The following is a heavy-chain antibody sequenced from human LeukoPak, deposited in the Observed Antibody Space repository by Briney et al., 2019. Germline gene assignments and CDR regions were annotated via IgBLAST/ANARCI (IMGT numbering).Heavy chain of an antibody. J-gene: IGHJ4*02. D-gene: IGHD4-23*01. CDR3: ANSANYGGNSGYFDY. CDR2: IFYSGST. V-gene: IGHV4-39*01. CDR1: GGSISSSSYY. Sequence: SETLSLTCTVSGGSISSSSYYWGWIRQPPGKGLEWLGSIFYSGSTYYNPSLKSRVTISEDTSKNQFSLKLSSVTAADTAVYYCANSANYGGNSGYFDYWGQGTLVTVSS.